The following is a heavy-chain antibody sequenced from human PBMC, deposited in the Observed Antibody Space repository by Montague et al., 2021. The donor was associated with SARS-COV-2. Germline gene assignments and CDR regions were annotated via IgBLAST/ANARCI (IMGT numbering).Heavy chain of an antibody. J-gene: IGHJ6*02. Sequence: SLRLSCAASGFTFSRHEVNWVRQAPGKGLEWVSHITSDGGIIYYADFVEGRFTRDNAKNSLYLHMNSLRVGDTAVYYCATLARGLFDHGMDVWGQGTTVTVSS. CDR2: ITSDGGII. CDR3: ATLARGLFDHGMDV. V-gene: IGHV3-48*03. D-gene: IGHD3-10*01. CDR1: GFTFSRHE.